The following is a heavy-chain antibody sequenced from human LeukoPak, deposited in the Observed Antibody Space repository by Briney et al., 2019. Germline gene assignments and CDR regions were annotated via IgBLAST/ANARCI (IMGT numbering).Heavy chain of an antibody. J-gene: IGHJ6*02. CDR3: ARDVPLGYYYYGMDV. V-gene: IGHV1-18*01. D-gene: IGHD7-27*01. Sequence: ASVKVSCKASGCTFTSYGISWVRQAPGQGLEWMGWISAYNGNTNYARKLQGRVTMTTDTSTSTAYMELRSLRSDDTAVYYCARDVPLGYYYYGMDVWGQGTTVTVSS. CDR1: GCTFTSYG. CDR2: ISAYNGNT.